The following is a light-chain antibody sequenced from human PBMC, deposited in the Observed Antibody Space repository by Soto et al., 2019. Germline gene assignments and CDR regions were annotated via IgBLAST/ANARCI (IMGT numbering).Light chain of an antibody. CDR3: QQASSFPLT. V-gene: IGKV1-12*01. Sequence: IQVTQSPSSVSASVGDRVTITCRASQPISSWLAWYQQKPGQPPNLLIYSASTLRSGVPSRFSGRESGTLFTLTITNLQPEDFANYYCQQASSFPLTFGGGTKVEVK. CDR2: SAS. J-gene: IGKJ4*01. CDR1: QPISSW.